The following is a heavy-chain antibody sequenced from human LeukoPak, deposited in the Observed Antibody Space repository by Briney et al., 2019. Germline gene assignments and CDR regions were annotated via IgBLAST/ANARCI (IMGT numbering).Heavy chain of an antibody. CDR3: ARGGTASWGMDV. Sequence: SETLSLTCTVSGVPISSYYWSWIRQPAGKGLEWIGRIYTSGSTNYNPSLKSLVTISVDTSKNQFSLKLSSVTAAETAVYYCARGGTASWGMDVWGQGTTVTVSS. CDR1: GVPISSYY. J-gene: IGHJ6*02. CDR2: IYTSGST. D-gene: IGHD2-15*01. V-gene: IGHV4-4*07.